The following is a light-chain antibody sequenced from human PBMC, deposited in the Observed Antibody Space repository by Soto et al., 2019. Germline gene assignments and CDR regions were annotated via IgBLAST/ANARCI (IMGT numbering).Light chain of an antibody. CDR3: QQSYITPPIT. V-gene: IGKV1-39*01. CDR2: AAS. J-gene: IGKJ5*01. CDR1: QSIARY. Sequence: DVQMTQSPSSLSASVGDRVTITCRASQSIARYLNWYQHKPGKAPKLLINAASNLRSGVPSRFSGSGSGTDFTLTISNLQPKDFAIYYCQQSYITPPITFGQGTRLEIK.